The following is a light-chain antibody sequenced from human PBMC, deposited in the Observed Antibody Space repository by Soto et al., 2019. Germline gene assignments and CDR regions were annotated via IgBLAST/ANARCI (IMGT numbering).Light chain of an antibody. V-gene: IGKV1-39*01. CDR1: QRISSY. J-gene: IGKJ3*01. Sequence: DIQMTQSPSSLSASVGDSVTITCRASQRISSYLDWYQQKPGKAPNLLIYAASSLQSGVPSRLSGSRSGTAFTLTIISLQHEHFATYYCQKSYSTPWRFGTGPTADI. CDR2: AAS. CDR3: QKSYSTPWR.